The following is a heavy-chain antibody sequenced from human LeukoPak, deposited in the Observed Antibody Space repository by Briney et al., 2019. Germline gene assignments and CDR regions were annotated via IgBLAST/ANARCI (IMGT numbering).Heavy chain of an antibody. V-gene: IGHV3-23*01. Sequence: GSLRLLWGGSGFTLSSYAMRWVRPASGEGLEWVSAICGSGGSTFYADSVKGRFTISRDNSKNTLYLQMNSLRAEDTAVYYCAKEAVRSSIAVAGTRYFQHWGQGTLVTVSS. D-gene: IGHD6-13*01. CDR1: GFTLSSYA. J-gene: IGHJ1*01. CDR3: AKEAVRSSIAVAGTRYFQH. CDR2: ICGSGGST.